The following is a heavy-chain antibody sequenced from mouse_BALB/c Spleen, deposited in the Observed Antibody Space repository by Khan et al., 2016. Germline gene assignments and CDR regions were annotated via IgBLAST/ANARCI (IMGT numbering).Heavy chain of an antibody. V-gene: IGHV3-2*02. J-gene: IGHJ3*01. CDR2: ISYSGST. Sequence: EVQLQESGPGLVKPSQSLSLTCTVTGYSITSDYAWNWIRQFPGNKLEWMGYISYSGSTSYNPSLKSRISLTRDTSKNQFFLQLNSVTTEDTATYYCARSMITTGFAYWGQGTLVTVSA. CDR1: GYSITSDYA. D-gene: IGHD2-4*01. CDR3: ARSMITTGFAY.